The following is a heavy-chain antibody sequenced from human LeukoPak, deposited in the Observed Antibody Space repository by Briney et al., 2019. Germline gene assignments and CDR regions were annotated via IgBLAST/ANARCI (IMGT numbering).Heavy chain of an antibody. V-gene: IGHV3-23*01. D-gene: IGHD4-17*01. CDR1: GFTFSTYN. Sequence: PGGSLRLSCAASGFTFSTYNMNWVRQAPGKGLEWVSGISGSGGSTYYADSVKGRFTISRDNSKNTLFLQTNSLRAEDTAVYYCARRGESASYGDYRFDYWGQGTLVTVSS. CDR2: ISGSGGST. J-gene: IGHJ4*02. CDR3: ARRGESASYGDYRFDY.